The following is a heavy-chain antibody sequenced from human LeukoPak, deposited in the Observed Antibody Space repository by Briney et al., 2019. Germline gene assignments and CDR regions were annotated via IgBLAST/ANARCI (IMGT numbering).Heavy chain of an antibody. CDR1: GFTFGDYA. V-gene: IGHV3-49*04. D-gene: IGHD4-17*01. CDR2: IRSKAYGGTT. J-gene: IGHJ3*02. CDR3: TRVGYGDYDGPFDI. Sequence: GGSLRLSCTASGFTFGDYAMSWVRQAPGKGLEWVGFIRSKAYGGTTEYAASVKGRFTISRDDSKSIAYLQMNSLKTEDTAVYYCTRVGYGDYDGPFDIWGQGTMVTVSS.